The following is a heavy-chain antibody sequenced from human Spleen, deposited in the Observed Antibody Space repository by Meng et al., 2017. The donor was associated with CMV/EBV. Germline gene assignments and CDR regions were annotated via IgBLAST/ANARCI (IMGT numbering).Heavy chain of an antibody. D-gene: IGHD2-2*01. Sequence: GESLKISCAACGFPFSRDWMSWVRQAPGKGLEWVANIKQDENERYYVDSVKGRFTISRDNAKNTLYLQMNSLRAEDTAVYYCAKDMTRALYQLLAHYYYYGMDVWGQGTTVTVSS. J-gene: IGHJ6*02. CDR2: IKQDENER. CDR1: GFPFSRDW. V-gene: IGHV3-7*01. CDR3: AKDMTRALYQLLAHYYYYGMDV.